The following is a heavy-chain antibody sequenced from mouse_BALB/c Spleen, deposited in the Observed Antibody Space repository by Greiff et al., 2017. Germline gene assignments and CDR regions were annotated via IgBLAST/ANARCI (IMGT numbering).Heavy chain of an antibody. V-gene: IGHV3-5*02. D-gene: IGHD1-2*01. Sequence: VKLVESGPGLVKPSQTVSLTCTVTGISITTGNYRWSWIRQFPGNKLEWIGYIYYSGTITYNPSLTSRTTITRDTSKNQFFLEMNSLTAEDTATYYCARDGDYGHYYAMDYWGQGTSVTVSS. CDR2: IYYSGTI. CDR3: ARDGDYGHYYAMDY. J-gene: IGHJ4*01. CDR1: GISITTGNYR.